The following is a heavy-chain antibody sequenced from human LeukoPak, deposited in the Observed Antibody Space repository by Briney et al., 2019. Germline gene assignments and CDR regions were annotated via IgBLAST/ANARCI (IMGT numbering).Heavy chain of an antibody. CDR3: ARHRRDSSEY. CDR2: IYYSGST. Sequence: SETLSLTCAVSGGSISTGTHYWGWIRQPPGKGLEWIGSIYYSGSTYYNPSLKSRVTISVDTSKNQFSLRLSSVTAADTAVYYCARHRRDSSEYWGQGTLVTVSS. CDR1: GGSISTGTHY. V-gene: IGHV4-39*01. D-gene: IGHD6-13*01. J-gene: IGHJ4*02.